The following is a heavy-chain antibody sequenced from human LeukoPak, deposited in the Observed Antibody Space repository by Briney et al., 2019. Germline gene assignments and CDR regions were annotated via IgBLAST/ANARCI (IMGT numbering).Heavy chain of an antibody. J-gene: IGHJ4*02. Sequence: PGGSLRLSCAASGFTFSSCSMNWVRQAPGKGLEWVSSISSSSSYIYYADSVKGRFTISRDNAKNSLYLQMNSLRAEDTAVYYCARDGYSYGSPFDYWGQGTLVTVSS. V-gene: IGHV3-21*01. CDR2: ISSSSSYI. D-gene: IGHD5-18*01. CDR1: GFTFSSCS. CDR3: ARDGYSYGSPFDY.